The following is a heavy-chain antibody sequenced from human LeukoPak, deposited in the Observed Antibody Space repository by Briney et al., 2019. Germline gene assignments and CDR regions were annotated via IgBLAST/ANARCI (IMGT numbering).Heavy chain of an antibody. CDR2: ISSSGST. D-gene: IGHD3-10*01. V-gene: IGHV4-61*02. CDR1: GDSISSGDYY. Sequence: SETLSLTCTVSGDSISSGDYYWSWIRQPAGKGLEWIGRISSSGSTNYNPSLKSRVTISVDTSKNQFSLKLTSVTAADTAVYYCARDMFYYGSGRYFGFDPWGQGTLVTVSS. J-gene: IGHJ5*02. CDR3: ARDMFYYGSGRYFGFDP.